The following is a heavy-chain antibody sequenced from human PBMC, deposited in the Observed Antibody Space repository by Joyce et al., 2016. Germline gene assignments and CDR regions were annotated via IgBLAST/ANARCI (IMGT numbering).Heavy chain of an antibody. D-gene: IGHD4-11*01. CDR3: ARGWSSNYYFDI. Sequence: QVQLQQWGAGLLKPSETLSLTCTISGGSFGNYYWAWIRQTPGKGLEWIGEISYSGSTTTYIPSLKSRVAISMDTSKNQFALDLNSVTASDTAVYYCARGWSSNYYFDIWGRGTLVTVSS. J-gene: IGHJ2*01. CDR2: ISYSGSTT. CDR1: GGSFGNYY. V-gene: IGHV4-34*01.